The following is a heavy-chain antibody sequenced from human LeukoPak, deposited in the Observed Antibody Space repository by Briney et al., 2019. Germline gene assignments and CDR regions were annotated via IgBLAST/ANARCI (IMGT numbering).Heavy chain of an antibody. Sequence: GGSLRLSCAASGFTFSSYSMNWVRQAPGKGLEWVSSISSSSSYIYYADSVKGRFTISRDNSKNTLYLQMNSLRAEDTAVYYCAKQSWTLPLGYWGQGTLVTVSS. CDR1: GFTFSSYS. CDR3: AKQSWTLPLGY. V-gene: IGHV3-21*04. J-gene: IGHJ4*02. D-gene: IGHD3/OR15-3a*01. CDR2: ISSSSSYI.